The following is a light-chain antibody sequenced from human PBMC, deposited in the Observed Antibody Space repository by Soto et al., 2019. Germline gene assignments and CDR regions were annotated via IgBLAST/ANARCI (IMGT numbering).Light chain of an antibody. J-gene: IGLJ2*01. V-gene: IGLV2-14*01. CDR1: SSDVDTYKY. Sequence: QSALTQPASVSGSPGQSITISCTGTSSDVDTYKYVSWYQQHPGKAPKLMIYEVSYRPSGVSDRFSGSKSGNTASLTISGLQAEDEADSYCCSYAGSTTRVQFGGGTKVTVL. CDR2: EVS. CDR3: CSYAGSTTRVQ.